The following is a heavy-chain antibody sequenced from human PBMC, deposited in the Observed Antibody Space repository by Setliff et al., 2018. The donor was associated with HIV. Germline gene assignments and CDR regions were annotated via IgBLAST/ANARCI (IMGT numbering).Heavy chain of an antibody. D-gene: IGHD2-8*01. J-gene: IGHJ4*02. CDR3: ATGLIMAPDY. Sequence: SETLSLTCTVSGGSISSYYWSWIRQPPGKGLEWIGYISYSGSTNYNPSLKSRVTISVDTSKNQFSLKLRSVTAADTAVYYCATGLIMAPDYWGQGSLVTVSS. CDR1: GGSISSYY. CDR2: ISYSGST. V-gene: IGHV4-59*01.